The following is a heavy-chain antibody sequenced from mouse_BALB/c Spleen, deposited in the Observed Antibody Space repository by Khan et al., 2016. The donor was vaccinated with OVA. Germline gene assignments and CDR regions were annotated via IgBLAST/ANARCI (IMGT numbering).Heavy chain of an antibody. D-gene: IGHD1-1*01. J-gene: IGHJ2*01. Sequence: QVQLQQSGAELVKAGSSVKMSCKASAYTFTSSWMHWVKQRLGQGLEWFAETNPTNGRTYYNEKFKSKATLPVDTSSSTAYMLLSGPTFEESAVYYCARIKKIVATDFENGGQGTTLTVSS. CDR3: ARIKKIVATDFEN. CDR2: TNPTNGRT. CDR1: AYTFTSSW. V-gene: IGHV1S81*02.